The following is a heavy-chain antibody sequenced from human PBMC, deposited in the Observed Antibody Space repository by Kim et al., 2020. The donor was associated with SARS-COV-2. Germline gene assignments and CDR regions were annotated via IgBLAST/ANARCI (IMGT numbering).Heavy chain of an antibody. CDR3: ARSNIAAAGYYYYYGMDV. D-gene: IGHD6-13*01. V-gene: IGHV5-51*01. CDR2: IYPGDSDT. J-gene: IGHJ6*02. CDR1: GYSFTSYW. Sequence: GESLKISCKGSGYSFTSYWIGWVRQMPGKGLEWMGIIYPGDSDTRYSPSFQGQVTISADKSISTAYLQWSSLKASDTAMYYCARSNIAAAGYYYYYGMDVWGQGTTVTVSS.